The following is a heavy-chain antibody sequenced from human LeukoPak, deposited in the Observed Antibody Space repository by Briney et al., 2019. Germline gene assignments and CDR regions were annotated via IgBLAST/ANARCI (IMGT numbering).Heavy chain of an antibody. Sequence: SETLSLTCAVYGESFSGFYWNWIRQHPGKGLEWIGDINHSGSTNYNPSLKSRVTISVDTSKNQFSLKLSSLAAADTAVYYCARALRDYGSSGYYLGAFNYWGQGTLVTASS. CDR2: INHSGST. J-gene: IGHJ4*02. D-gene: IGHD3-22*01. CDR1: GESFSGFY. V-gene: IGHV4-34*01. CDR3: ARALRDYGSSGYYLGAFNY.